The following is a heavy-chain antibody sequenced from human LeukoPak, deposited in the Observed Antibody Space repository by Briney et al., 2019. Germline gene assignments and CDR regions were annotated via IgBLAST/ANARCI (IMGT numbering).Heavy chain of an antibody. J-gene: IGHJ4*02. CDR2: INAFGSAT. CDR3: AKEKSFTGPAND. V-gene: IGHV3-23*01. CDR1: GFSFNNDA. Sequence: PGGSLRLSCAASGFSFNNDAMSSVRQAPGKGLEWVSDINAFGSATYYADSVKGRFTISRDNSKNTLYLQMNSLRAEDTALYYCAKEKSFTGPANDWGQGTLVTVSS. D-gene: IGHD1-1*01.